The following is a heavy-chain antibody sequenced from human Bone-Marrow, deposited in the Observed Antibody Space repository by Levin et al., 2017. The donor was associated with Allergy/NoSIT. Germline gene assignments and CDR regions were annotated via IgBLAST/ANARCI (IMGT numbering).Heavy chain of an antibody. J-gene: IGHJ6*02. CDR2: IIPSFGAT. CDR3: ARSVRFLEWISNPRHYYSYGMDV. CDR1: GGSLNNYA. D-gene: IGHD3-3*01. Sequence: ASVKVSCKASGGSLNNYAISWVRQAPGQGLEWMGGIIPSFGATNYAQTFQDRVTITADESTNRAYMELRGLRSEDTAVYYWARSVRFLEWISNPRHYYSYGMDVWGQGTTVTVSS. V-gene: IGHV1-69*13.